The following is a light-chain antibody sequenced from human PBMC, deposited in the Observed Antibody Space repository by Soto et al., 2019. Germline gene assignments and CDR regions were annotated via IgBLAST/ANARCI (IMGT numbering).Light chain of an antibody. CDR2: DVT. CDR3: SSYTRDKTVL. J-gene: IGLJ2*01. V-gene: IGLV2-14*03. CDR1: STDVGGYNY. Sequence: QSALTQPASVSGSPGQSITISCTGSSTDVGGYNYVSWHQKHPGKAPKLMIFDVTKRPSGVSNRFSGSKSGDTASLTISGLQAEDEADYYCSSYTRDKTVLFGGGTQVTVL.